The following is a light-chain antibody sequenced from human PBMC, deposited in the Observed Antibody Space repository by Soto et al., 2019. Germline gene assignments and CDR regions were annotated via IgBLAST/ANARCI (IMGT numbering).Light chain of an antibody. J-gene: IGKJ2*02. V-gene: IGKV1-5*01. CDR2: DAS. Sequence: DIPMTQSPSTLSASVGDRVTITCRASQSISNLLAWYQQKPGKAPNLLIYDASSLESGVPSRFSGSGSGTAFTLTISSLQPDDLATYYCQQYKTDSTFGQGTKLEI. CDR3: QQYKTDST. CDR1: QSISNL.